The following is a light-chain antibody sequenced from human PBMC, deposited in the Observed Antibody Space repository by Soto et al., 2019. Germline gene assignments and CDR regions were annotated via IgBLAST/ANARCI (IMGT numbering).Light chain of an antibody. J-gene: IGLJ1*01. CDR2: EVV. V-gene: IGLV2-8*01. Sequence: QSVLTQPPSASGSPGQSVTISCTGTKNDVGFYDFVSWYQHHPGKAPRLIIYEVVQRPSGVPDRFSGSKSGDTASVTVSGLQAADEADYFCKSYAGSNTYVFGSGTKVTVL. CDR1: KNDVGFYDF. CDR3: KSYAGSNTYV.